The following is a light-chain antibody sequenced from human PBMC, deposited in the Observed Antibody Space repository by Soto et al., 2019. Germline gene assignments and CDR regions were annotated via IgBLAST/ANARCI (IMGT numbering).Light chain of an antibody. J-gene: IGLJ2*01. Sequence: QSVLTQPPSVSGAPGQRVTISCTGSSSNIGAGFDVHWYQHLPGTAPKLLIHGNSNRPSGVPDRFSASKSGTSASLDITGLQAEDEADYYCQSHDSSLSSHVVFGGGTKVTV. V-gene: IGLV1-40*01. CDR1: SSNIGAGFD. CDR3: QSHDSSLSSHVV. CDR2: GNS.